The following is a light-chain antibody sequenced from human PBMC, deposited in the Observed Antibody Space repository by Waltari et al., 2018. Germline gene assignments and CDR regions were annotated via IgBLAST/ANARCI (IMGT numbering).Light chain of an antibody. CDR2: AFS. Sequence: QSVLTQPPSVSGAPGQSVTISCTGSSSNIGAGYDVHWYQQLPGLAPKLLIYAFSNRPSGVSDRFYGSKSGTSASLAINGLQAEDEAVYYCQSYDSSLSAVFGGGTKLTVL. V-gene: IGLV1-40*01. J-gene: IGLJ3*02. CDR1: SSNIGAGYD. CDR3: QSYDSSLSAV.